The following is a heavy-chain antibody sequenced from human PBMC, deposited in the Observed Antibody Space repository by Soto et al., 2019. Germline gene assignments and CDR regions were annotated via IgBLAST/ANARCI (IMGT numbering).Heavy chain of an antibody. V-gene: IGHV3-30*03. Sequence: GGSLRLSCAASGFTFGVYNMQWVRQAPGKGPECVAVISYDGSDGDYADSVRGRFTISRDNSNNMLYPEMNSLRPEDTAVYYCATGHRGLAGTTVVVTVPGWFDPWGQGALVTVSS. CDR3: ATGHRGLAGTTVVVTVPGWFDP. J-gene: IGHJ5*02. D-gene: IGHD2-21*02. CDR2: ISYDGSDG. CDR1: GFTFGVYN.